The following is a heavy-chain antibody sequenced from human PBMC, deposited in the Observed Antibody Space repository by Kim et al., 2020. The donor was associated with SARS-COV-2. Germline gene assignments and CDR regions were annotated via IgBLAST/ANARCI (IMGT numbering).Heavy chain of an antibody. D-gene: IGHD3-10*01. CDR2: IYYSGST. CDR1: GGSISSSSYY. Sequence: SETLSLTCTVSGGSISSSSYYWGWIRQPPGKGLEWIGSIYYSGSTYYNPSLKSRVTISVDTSKNQFSLKLSSVTAADTAVYYCASCEGALWFGELKNYFDYWGQGTLVTVSS. CDR3: ASCEGALWFGELKNYFDY. V-gene: IGHV4-39*01. J-gene: IGHJ4*02.